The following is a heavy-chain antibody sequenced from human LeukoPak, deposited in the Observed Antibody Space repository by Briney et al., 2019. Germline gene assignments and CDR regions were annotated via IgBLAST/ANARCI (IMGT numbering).Heavy chain of an antibody. D-gene: IGHD2-15*01. Sequence: PSETLSLTCAVYGGSFSGYYWSWIRQPPGKGLEWIGEINHSGSTNYNPSLKSRVTISVDTSKNQFSLKLSSVTAADTAVYYCARVAGMYCSGGSCYLDYWGQGTLVTVSS. CDR3: ARVAGMYCSGGSCYLDY. J-gene: IGHJ4*02. V-gene: IGHV4-34*01. CDR1: GGSFSGYY. CDR2: INHSGST.